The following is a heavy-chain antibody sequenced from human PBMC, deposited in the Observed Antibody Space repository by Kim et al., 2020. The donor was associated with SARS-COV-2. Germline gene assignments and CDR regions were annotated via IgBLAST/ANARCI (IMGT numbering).Heavy chain of an antibody. Sequence: SQTLSLTCAISGDSVSSNSAAWNWIRQSPSRGLEWLGRTYYRSKWYNDYAVSVKSRITINPDTSKNQFSLQLNSVTPEDTAVYYCARARLLYYDILTGYHRYYYYGMDVWGQGTTVTVSS. CDR1: GDSVSSNSAA. V-gene: IGHV6-1*01. D-gene: IGHD3-9*01. J-gene: IGHJ6*02. CDR2: TYYRSKWYN. CDR3: ARARLLYYDILTGYHRYYYYGMDV.